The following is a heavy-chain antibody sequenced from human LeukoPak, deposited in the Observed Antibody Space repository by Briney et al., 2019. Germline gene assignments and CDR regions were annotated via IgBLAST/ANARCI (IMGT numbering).Heavy chain of an antibody. CDR1: GGSVSSGTYY. J-gene: IGHJ4*02. CDR3: ARVLIAVAAFDY. V-gene: IGHV4-61*01. Sequence: SETLSLTCTVSGGSVSSGTYYWTWIRQPPGKGLEWIGYLYYGAPTNYNPSLKGRVTMSVDTAKNQFALKLSSVTAADAAVYYCARVLIAVAAFDYWGQGTLTTVSS. CDR2: LYYGAPT. D-gene: IGHD6-19*01.